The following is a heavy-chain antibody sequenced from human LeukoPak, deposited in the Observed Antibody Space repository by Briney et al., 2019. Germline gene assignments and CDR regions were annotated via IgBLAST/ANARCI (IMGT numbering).Heavy chain of an antibody. D-gene: IGHD6-13*01. V-gene: IGHV3-74*01. CDR1: GFTFSKNW. CDR2: IQGDGSNT. Sequence: GGSLRLSCVASGFTFSKNWMHWVRQAPGKGLVWVSRIQGDGSNTNYADSVKGRFSISRDNAKNTVYLQMNSLRAEDTSIYYCARGTSAGGPISPFDFWGQGTVVTVSS. J-gene: IGHJ4*02. CDR3: ARGTSAGGPISPFDF.